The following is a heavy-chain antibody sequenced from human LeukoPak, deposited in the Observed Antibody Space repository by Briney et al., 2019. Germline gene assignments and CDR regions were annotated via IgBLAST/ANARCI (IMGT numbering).Heavy chain of an antibody. CDR2: ISSSGSTI. D-gene: IGHD1-26*01. Sequence: GGSLRLSCAASGFTFSDYYMSWIRQAPGKGLEWVSYISSSGSTIYYADSVKGRFTISKDTAKNSLYLQMNSLRAEDTVVYYCARDVSVSYRIDAFDIWGRGTMVTVSS. CDR3: ARDVSVSYRIDAFDI. V-gene: IGHV3-11*04. CDR1: GFTFSDYY. J-gene: IGHJ3*02.